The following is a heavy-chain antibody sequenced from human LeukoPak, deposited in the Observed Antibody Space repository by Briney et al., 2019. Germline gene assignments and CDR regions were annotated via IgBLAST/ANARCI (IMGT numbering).Heavy chain of an antibody. J-gene: IGHJ4*02. CDR3: AKNRSEYSSDCPDY. D-gene: IGHD3-22*01. CDR1: GFTFSSYG. Sequence: TGGSLRLSCAASGFTFSSYGMHWVRQAPGKGLEWVAFIRYDGSNKYYADSVKGRFTISRDNSKNTLYLQMNSLRAEDTAVYYCAKNRSEYSSDCPDYWGQGTLVTVSS. V-gene: IGHV3-30*02. CDR2: IRYDGSNK.